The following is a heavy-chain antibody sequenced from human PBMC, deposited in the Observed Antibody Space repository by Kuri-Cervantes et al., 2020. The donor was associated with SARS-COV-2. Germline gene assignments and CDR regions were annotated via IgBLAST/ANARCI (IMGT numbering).Heavy chain of an antibody. CDR1: GYTFTSYG. CDR2: INAYNGNT. CDR3: ARETFLTRVTMPAPPLDY. J-gene: IGHJ4*02. V-gene: IGHV1-18*01. Sequence: ASVKVSCKASGYTFTSYGIRWVRQAPGQGLEWMGWINAYNGNTNYAQKLQGRVTMTTDTSTSTAYMELRRLRSDDTAVYYCARETFLTRVTMPAPPLDYWGQGTLVTVSS. D-gene: IGHD3-9*01.